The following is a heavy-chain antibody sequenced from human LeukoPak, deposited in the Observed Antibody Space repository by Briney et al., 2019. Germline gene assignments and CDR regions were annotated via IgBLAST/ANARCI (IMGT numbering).Heavy chain of an antibody. J-gene: IGHJ6*02. Sequence: GGSLRLSCAASGFTFSSYAMSWVRQAPGKGLEWVSAISGSGGSTYYADSVKGRFTISRDNSKNTLYLQMNSLRAEDTAVYYCARDGFIAAAVAVYYYYYYGMDVWGQGTTVTVSS. CDR1: GFTFSSYA. CDR3: ARDGFIAAAVAVYYYYYYGMDV. CDR2: ISGSGGST. D-gene: IGHD6-13*01. V-gene: IGHV3-23*01.